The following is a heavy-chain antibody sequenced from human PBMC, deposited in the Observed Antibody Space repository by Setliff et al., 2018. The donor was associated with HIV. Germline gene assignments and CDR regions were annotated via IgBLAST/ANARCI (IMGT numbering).Heavy chain of an antibody. D-gene: IGHD6-13*01. CDR1: GGSITNYY. V-gene: IGHV4-34*01. J-gene: IGHJ4*02. CDR3: VASSSWSCRLNY. CDR2: ISHSGST. Sequence: SETLSLTCTVSGGSITNYYWSWIRQSPGKGLEWIGEISHSGSTNYNLSLKSRAAISADTSKKQFSLKLTSVTAADTGIYYCVASSSWSCRLNYWGQGTQVTVSS.